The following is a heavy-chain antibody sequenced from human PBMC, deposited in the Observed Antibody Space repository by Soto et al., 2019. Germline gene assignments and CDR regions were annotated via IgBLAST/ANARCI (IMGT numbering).Heavy chain of an antibody. CDR2: IKQDGSEK. V-gene: IGHV3-7*04. J-gene: IGHJ4*02. D-gene: IGHD6-6*01. Sequence: LRLSCAASGFTFSNFWMSWVRQAPGKGLEWVADIKQDGSEKYYVDSVKGRFTISRDNAKNSLSLRMNSLRAEDTAVYYCARVARSKMAARRDFDYWGQGTLVTVSS. CDR3: ARVARSKMAARRDFDY. CDR1: GFTFSNFW.